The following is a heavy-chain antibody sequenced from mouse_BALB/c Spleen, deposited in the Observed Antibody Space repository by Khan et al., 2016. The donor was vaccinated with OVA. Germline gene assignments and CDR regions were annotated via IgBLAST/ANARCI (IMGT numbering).Heavy chain of an antibody. CDR1: GFSLTSYG. CDR2: IWAGGST. V-gene: IGHV2-9*02. J-gene: IGHJ3*01. Sequence: QVQLKESGPGLVAPSQSLSITCTVSGFSLTSYGVHWVRQPPGKGLEWLGVIWAGGSTNYNSALMSRLSISKDNSKSQVFLKMNSLQTDDTAMYYCAREHRTGGPWFAYWGQGTLVTVSA. CDR3: AREHRTGGPWFAY.